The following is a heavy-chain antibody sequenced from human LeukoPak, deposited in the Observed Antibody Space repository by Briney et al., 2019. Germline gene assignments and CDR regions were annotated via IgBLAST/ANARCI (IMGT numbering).Heavy chain of an antibody. J-gene: IGHJ4*02. V-gene: IGHV4-30-4*01. CDR2: IYYSGST. Sequence: SQTLSLTCTVSSGSISSGDHYWSRIRQPPGKGLEWIGYIYYSGSTYYNPSLKSRVTISVDTSKNQFSLKLSSVTAADTAVYYCARGVISLGAGGYCSSTSCTTFDYWGQGTLVTVSS. CDR3: ARGVISLGAGGYCSSTSCTTFDY. D-gene: IGHD2-2*01. CDR1: SGSISSGDHY.